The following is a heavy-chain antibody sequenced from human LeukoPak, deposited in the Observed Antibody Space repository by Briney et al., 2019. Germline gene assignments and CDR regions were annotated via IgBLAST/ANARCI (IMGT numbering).Heavy chain of an antibody. CDR2: ISGSGGSI. CDR1: GFTFSSYA. CDR3: AKGYGDYGVNWFDP. D-gene: IGHD4-17*01. V-gene: IGHV3-23*01. J-gene: IGHJ5*02. Sequence: GGSLRLSCAASGFTFSSYAMSWVRQAPGKGLEWVSAISGSGGSIYYADSVKGRFTISRDNSKNTLYLQMNSLRAEDTAVYYCAKGYGDYGVNWFDPWGQGTLVTVSS.